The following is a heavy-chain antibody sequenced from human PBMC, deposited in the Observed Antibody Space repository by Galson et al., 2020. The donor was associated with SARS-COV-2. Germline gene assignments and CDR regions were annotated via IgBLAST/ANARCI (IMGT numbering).Heavy chain of an antibody. CDR2: AFHSGTT. J-gene: IGHJ4*02. V-gene: IGHV4-39*01. Sequence: SETLSLTCNVFSASMSMSSYYWGWIRQPPGKGLEWIGSAFHSGTTYLNPSLKSRVTLSGDPSKNQFSLKVRSVTAADTAVYYCARQRSSGWYGSGYYFDLWGPGVLVTVSA. CDR1: SASMSMSSYY. CDR3: ARQRSSGWYGSGYYFDL. D-gene: IGHD6-19*01.